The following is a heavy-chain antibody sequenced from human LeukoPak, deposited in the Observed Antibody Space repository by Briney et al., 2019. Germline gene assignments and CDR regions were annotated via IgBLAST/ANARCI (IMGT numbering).Heavy chain of an antibody. V-gene: IGHV3-23*01. D-gene: IGHD4-17*01. CDR3: ARDLSYGSLWFDP. Sequence: TGGSLRLACTASEFTFSNYAMTWVRQAPGKGLQWVSSISGSAGSTYYADPVKGRFTISRDNSKNTLYLQMDSLRAEDMAVYYCARDLSYGSLWFDPWGQGTLVTVSS. CDR1: EFTFSNYA. J-gene: IGHJ5*02. CDR2: ISGSAGST.